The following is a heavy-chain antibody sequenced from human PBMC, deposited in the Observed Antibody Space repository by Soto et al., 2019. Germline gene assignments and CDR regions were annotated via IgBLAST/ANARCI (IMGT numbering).Heavy chain of an antibody. CDR3: ARHLTYFLFDF. D-gene: IGHD2-8*01. CDR1: GGSIGTNDHY. CDR2: ISYSGNT. J-gene: IGHJ4*02. V-gene: IGHV4-39*01. Sequence: PSETLSLTCTVSGGSIGTNDHYWGWIRRPPGKGLEWIASISYSGNTYYAPSLKSRVTISADTSKNQFSLKLSSVTAADTAIYYCARHLTYFLFDFWGQGIPVTVSS.